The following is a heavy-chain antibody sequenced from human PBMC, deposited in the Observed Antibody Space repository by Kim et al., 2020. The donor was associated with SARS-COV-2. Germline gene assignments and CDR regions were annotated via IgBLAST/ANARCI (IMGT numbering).Heavy chain of an antibody. CDR2: IYYTGAT. V-gene: IGHV4-39*01. D-gene: IGHD6-19*01. CDR3: ARHKWLEAVFDA. CDR1: GGSISSTPYY. J-gene: IGHJ5*02. Sequence: SETLSLTCTVSGGSISSTPYYWGWIRQPPGKGLEGIVSIYYTGATYNNLSIKIRVTISVDTSKNQFSLKVRSVTAADTCVYYCARHKWLEAVFDAWGQG.